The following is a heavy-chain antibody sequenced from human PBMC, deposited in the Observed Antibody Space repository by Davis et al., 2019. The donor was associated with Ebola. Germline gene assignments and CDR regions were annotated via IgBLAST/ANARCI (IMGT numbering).Heavy chain of an antibody. Sequence: GSLRLSCAASGFIFRSYVMSWVRQSPGKGLEWIGSIYYNGNTYYSPSLRSRVTMSVDSSKNQFSLELSSVTAADTAIYYCARRNYYYENFWGQGILVTVSS. CDR2: IYYNGNT. D-gene: IGHD3-22*01. J-gene: IGHJ4*02. CDR3: ARRNYYYENF. CDR1: GFIFRSYV. V-gene: IGHV4-39*01.